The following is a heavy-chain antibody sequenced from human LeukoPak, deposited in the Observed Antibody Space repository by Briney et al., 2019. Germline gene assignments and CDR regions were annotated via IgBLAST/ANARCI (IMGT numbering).Heavy chain of an antibody. CDR2: IYYSGTT. D-gene: IGHD3-3*01. Sequence: SETLSLTCTVSGGSISSYYWSWIRQPPGKGLEWIGYIYYSGTTNYNPSLKSRVTISVDTSKNQFSLKLSSVTAADTAVYYCARPERITIFGVAHNWFDPWGQGTLVTVSS. J-gene: IGHJ5*02. V-gene: IGHV4-59*08. CDR1: GGSISSYY. CDR3: ARPERITIFGVAHNWFDP.